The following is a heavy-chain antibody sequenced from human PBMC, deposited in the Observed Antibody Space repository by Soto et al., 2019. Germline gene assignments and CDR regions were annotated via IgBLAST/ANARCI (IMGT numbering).Heavy chain of an antibody. V-gene: IGHV1-69*02. Sequence: QVQLVQSGAEVKKPGSSVKVSCKASGGTFSSYTISWVRQAPGQGLEWIGRIIPILGIANYAQKFQGRVTITADKATSTAYMELSSLRSEDTAVYYCARYSAGTTCWLFDPWGEGTLVTVSS. CDR1: GGTFSSYT. CDR3: ARYSAGTTCWLFDP. J-gene: IGHJ5*02. D-gene: IGHD1-7*01. CDR2: IIPILGIA.